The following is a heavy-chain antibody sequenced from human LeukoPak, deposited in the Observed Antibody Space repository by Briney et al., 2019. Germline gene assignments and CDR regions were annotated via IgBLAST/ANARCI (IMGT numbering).Heavy chain of an antibody. V-gene: IGHV3-33*06. CDR3: AKVVQYTASTGTGLDY. CDR2: IWNDGSYK. D-gene: IGHD6-13*01. Sequence: GGSLRLSCAASGFTFFNFGMHCVRQAPGKGLDWVAVIWNDGSYKYYADPVKGRFTISRDNPKNTLYLQMNSLRAEDTAIYYCAKVVQYTASTGTGLDYWGQGTLVTVSS. J-gene: IGHJ4*02. CDR1: GFTFFNFG.